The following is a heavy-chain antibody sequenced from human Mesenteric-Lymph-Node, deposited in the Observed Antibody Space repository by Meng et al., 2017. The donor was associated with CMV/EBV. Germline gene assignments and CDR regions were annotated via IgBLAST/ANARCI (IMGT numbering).Heavy chain of an antibody. J-gene: IGHJ4*02. CDR1: GGTFSSYT. Sequence: SVKVSCKASGGTFSSYTISWVRQAPGQGLEWMGRIIPILGIANYAQKFQGRVTITADKSTSTAYMELSSLRSEDTAVYYCARDSPITMVRGAFGYWGQGTLVTVSS. CDR2: IIPILGIA. CDR3: ARDSPITMVRGAFGY. V-gene: IGHV1-69*04. D-gene: IGHD3-10*01.